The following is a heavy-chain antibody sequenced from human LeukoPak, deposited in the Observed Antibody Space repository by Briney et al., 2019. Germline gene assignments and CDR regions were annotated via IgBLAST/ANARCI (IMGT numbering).Heavy chain of an antibody. CDR2: ISYDGSNK. V-gene: IGHV3-30-3*01. D-gene: IGHD6-19*01. Sequence: PGGSLRLSCAASGFTFSSYAMHWVRQAPGKGLEWVAVISYDGSNKYYADSVKGRFTISRDNSKNTLYLQMNSLRAEDTAVYYCAREGQAVAGTFDYWGQGTLVTVSS. CDR1: GFTFSSYA. J-gene: IGHJ4*02. CDR3: AREGQAVAGTFDY.